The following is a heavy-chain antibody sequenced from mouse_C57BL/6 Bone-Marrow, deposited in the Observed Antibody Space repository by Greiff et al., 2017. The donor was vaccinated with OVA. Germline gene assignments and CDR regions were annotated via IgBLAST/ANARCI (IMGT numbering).Heavy chain of an antibody. CDR2: IYPGDGDT. CDR3: ARQEDGYYASYLDC. D-gene: IGHD2-3*01. CDR1: GYAFSSSW. Sequence: VKLVESGPELVKPGASVKLSCKASGYAFSSSWMNWVKQRPGKGLEWIGRIYPGDGDTNYHGKFKGKVTLTADNSSSTAYMQLSSLTSEDSAIYFCARQEDGYYASYLDCWGQGTTLTVST. J-gene: IGHJ2*01. V-gene: IGHV1-82*01.